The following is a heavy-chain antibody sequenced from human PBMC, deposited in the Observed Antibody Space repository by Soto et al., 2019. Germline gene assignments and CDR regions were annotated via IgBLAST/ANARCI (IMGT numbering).Heavy chain of an antibody. J-gene: IGHJ3*02. Sequence: ASVKVSCKASGYTFTSYYMHWVRQAPGQGLEWMGIINPSGGNTSYAQKFQGRVTMTRDTSTSTVYMELSSLRSEDTAVYYCARDQYGVVVPAAIPGGAFDIWGQGTMVTVSS. V-gene: IGHV1-46*01. CDR2: INPSGGNT. D-gene: IGHD2-2*01. CDR3: ARDQYGVVVPAAIPGGAFDI. CDR1: GYTFTSYY.